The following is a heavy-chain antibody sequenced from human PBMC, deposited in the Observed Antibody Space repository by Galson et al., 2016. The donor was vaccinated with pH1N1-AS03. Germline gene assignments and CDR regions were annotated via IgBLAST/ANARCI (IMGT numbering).Heavy chain of an antibody. CDR3: ASLDSSAYYWTFDF. CDR1: GGSISSYY. CDR2: IYDSGST. D-gene: IGHD3-22*01. V-gene: IGHV4-59*01. Sequence: SETLSLTCNVSGGSISSYYWSWIRQSPGKGLEWIGYIYDSGSTSYNPSLMSRVTISVDTSKNQFSLKLRSVTHADTAVYYCASLDSSAYYWTFDFWGQGTRVTVSS. J-gene: IGHJ4*02.